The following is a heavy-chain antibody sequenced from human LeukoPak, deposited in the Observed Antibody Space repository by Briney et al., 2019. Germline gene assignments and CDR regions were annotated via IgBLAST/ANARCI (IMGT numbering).Heavy chain of an antibody. V-gene: IGHV3-23*01. Sequence: PGGSLRLSCAASGFTLSTYAMSWVRQTPGKGLEWVAPTSSSDAGTYHADSVRGRFTISRDNSKNTLYLQMNSLRAEDTAVYYCARDLADLYGDYEGFNYWGQGTLVTVSS. J-gene: IGHJ4*02. CDR2: TSSSDAGT. CDR3: ARDLADLYGDYEGFNY. CDR1: GFTLSTYA. D-gene: IGHD4-17*01.